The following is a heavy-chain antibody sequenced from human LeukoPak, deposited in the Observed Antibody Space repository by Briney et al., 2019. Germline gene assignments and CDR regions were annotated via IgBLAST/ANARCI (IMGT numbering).Heavy chain of an antibody. CDR2: ISSSSSYI. D-gene: IGHD3-10*01. J-gene: IGHJ4*02. V-gene: IGHV3-21*01. CDR1: GFTFSSYS. Sequence: GGALRLSCAASGFTFSSYSMNWVRQAPGKGLEWVSSISSSSSYIYYADSVKGRFTISRDNAKNSLYLQMNSLRAEDTALYYCASVDYYGSGNYYNDVDYWGQGTLVTVSS. CDR3: ASVDYYGSGNYYNDVDY.